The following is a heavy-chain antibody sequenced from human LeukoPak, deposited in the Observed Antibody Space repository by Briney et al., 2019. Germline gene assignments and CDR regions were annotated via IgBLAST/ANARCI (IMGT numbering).Heavy chain of an antibody. CDR1: GSIFTSYW. Sequence: GESLKISCKASGSIFTSYWIGWVRQLPGKGLEWMGIIYPADSDTRYSPSFQGQVTISADKSISTAYLQWSSLKASDTAMYYCGRRGDNGDNDFWGQGTLVTVSS. V-gene: IGHV5-51*01. D-gene: IGHD4-17*01. CDR2: IYPADSDT. J-gene: IGHJ4*02. CDR3: GRRGDNGDNDF.